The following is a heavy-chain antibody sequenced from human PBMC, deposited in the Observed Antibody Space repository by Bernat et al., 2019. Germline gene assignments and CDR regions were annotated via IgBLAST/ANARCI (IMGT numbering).Heavy chain of an antibody. D-gene: IGHD6-13*01. CDR3: ARDVGAAPDLKQNYYGMDV. V-gene: IGHV3-48*02. Sequence: EVQLVESGGGLVQPGGSLRLSCAASGFTFSSYSMNWVRQAPGEGLEWVSYISSSSSTIYYADSVKGRFTISRDNAKNSLYLQMNSLRDEDTAVYYCARDVGAAPDLKQNYYGMDVWGQGTTVTVSS. J-gene: IGHJ6*02. CDR2: ISSSSSTI. CDR1: GFTFSSYS.